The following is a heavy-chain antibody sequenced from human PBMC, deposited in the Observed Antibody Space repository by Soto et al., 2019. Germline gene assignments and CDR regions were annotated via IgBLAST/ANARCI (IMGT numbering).Heavy chain of an antibody. CDR3: ARDRREYYDILTGYYSPLAYYFDY. Sequence: SVKVSCKASGGTFSSYAISWVRQAPGQGLEWMGGIIPIFGTANYAQKFQGRVTITADESTSTAYMELSSLRSEDTAVYYCARDRREYYDILTGYYSPLAYYFDYWGQGTLVTVSS. V-gene: IGHV1-69*13. D-gene: IGHD3-9*01. CDR1: GGTFSSYA. CDR2: IIPIFGTA. J-gene: IGHJ4*02.